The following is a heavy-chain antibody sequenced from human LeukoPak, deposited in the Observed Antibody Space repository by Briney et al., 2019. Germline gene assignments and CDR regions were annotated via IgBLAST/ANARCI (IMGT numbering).Heavy chain of an antibody. V-gene: IGHV3-30*04. Sequence: GGSLRLSCAASGFTFSRYAMHWVRQAPGKRLEWVAVISYDGSNKYYAVSVKGRFTISRDNSKNTLYLQMNSLRAEDTAVYYCARYVTTVTYFDHWGQGTLVTVSS. J-gene: IGHJ4*02. D-gene: IGHD4-17*01. CDR3: ARYVTTVTYFDH. CDR1: GFTFSRYA. CDR2: ISYDGSNK.